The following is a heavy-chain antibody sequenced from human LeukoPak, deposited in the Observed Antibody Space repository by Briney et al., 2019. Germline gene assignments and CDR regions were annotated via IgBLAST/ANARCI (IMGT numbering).Heavy chain of an antibody. Sequence: VGTLRLSCAPSGFTYSPYSMDRVSHTPGKGHERVSCINVRGNTIYYADSVKGRFTISRDNARNSLHLQMNTLRSEDTAMYYCARDIREMATDYWGQGTLVTVSS. CDR1: GFTYSPYS. V-gene: IGHV3-48*01. D-gene: IGHD5-24*01. CDR3: ARDIREMATDY. J-gene: IGHJ4*02. CDR2: INVRGNTI.